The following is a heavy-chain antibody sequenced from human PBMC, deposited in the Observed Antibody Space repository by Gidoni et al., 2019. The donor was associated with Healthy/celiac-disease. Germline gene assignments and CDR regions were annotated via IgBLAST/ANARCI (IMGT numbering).Heavy chain of an antibody. V-gene: IGHV3-21*01. J-gene: IGHJ3*02. D-gene: IGHD2-2*02. CDR2: ISSSSSYI. CDR3: ARQQLGYCSSTSCYTGTDAFDI. Sequence: EVQLVESGGGLVKPGGSLRLSCAASGFTFSSYRMNWVRQAPGKGLEWVSSISSSSSYIYYADSVKGRFTISRDNAKNSLYLQMNSLRAEDTAVYYCARQQLGYCSSTSCYTGTDAFDIWGQGTMVTVSS. CDR1: GFTFSSYR.